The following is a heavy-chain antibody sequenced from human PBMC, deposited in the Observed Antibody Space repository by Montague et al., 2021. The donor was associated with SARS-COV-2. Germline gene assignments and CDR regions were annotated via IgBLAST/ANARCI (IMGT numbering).Heavy chain of an antibody. CDR2: IYYTANT. CDR1: GGSIISTTSN. V-gene: IGHV4-39*01. J-gene: IGHJ5*02. Sequence: SETLSLTCTVSGGSIISTTSNWGWIRQPPGKGLEWIGSIYYTANTYYTPALKTRVTISVDTSKNQFSLRLRSVTAADTTVYYCPRDRLRYGLFDPWGQGTLVTVSS. D-gene: IGHD5-12*01. CDR3: PRDRLRYGLFDP.